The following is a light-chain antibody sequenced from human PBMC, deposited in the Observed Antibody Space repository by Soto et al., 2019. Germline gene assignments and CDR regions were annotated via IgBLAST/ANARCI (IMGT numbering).Light chain of an antibody. Sequence: QSVLTQPASVSGSPGQSITISCTGTSSDVGGYNYVSWYQQHPGKAPKLMIYEVSNRPSGVSNRFSGSKSGNTASLTISGLQPEDEADYYCSYFTTSSTVVFGGGTKLTVL. CDR3: SYFTTSSTVV. V-gene: IGLV2-14*01. CDR1: SSDVGGYNY. J-gene: IGLJ2*01. CDR2: EVS.